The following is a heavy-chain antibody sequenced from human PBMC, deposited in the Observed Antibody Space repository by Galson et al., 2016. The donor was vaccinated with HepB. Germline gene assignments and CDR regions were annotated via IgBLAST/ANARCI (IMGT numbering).Heavy chain of an antibody. CDR3: VRGSAHFDSWSVYYTGWFDP. CDR1: GYTFNSND. J-gene: IGHJ5*02. D-gene: IGHD3-3*01. V-gene: IGHV1-8*01. Sequence: SVKVSCKASGYTFNSNDINWVRQAPGQGLEWMGWMNPKTANTGYAQKFQGRVTMTRDSLTSTAYMELTSLRSEDTAVYYCVRGSAHFDSWSVYYTGWFDPWGQGTLVTVAS. CDR2: MNPKTANT.